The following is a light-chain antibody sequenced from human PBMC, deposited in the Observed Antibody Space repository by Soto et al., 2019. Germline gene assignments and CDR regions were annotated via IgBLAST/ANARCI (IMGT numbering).Light chain of an antibody. CDR1: QGISSY. Sequence: DIQLTQSPSFLSASVGDRVTITCRASQGISSYLAWYQQKPGKAPKLLIYAASTLQSGVPSRFSGSGSGTDFTLAISSLQPEDFATYYCQQSDSIPITFGQGTRLEIK. V-gene: IGKV1-9*01. J-gene: IGKJ5*01. CDR3: QQSDSIPIT. CDR2: AAS.